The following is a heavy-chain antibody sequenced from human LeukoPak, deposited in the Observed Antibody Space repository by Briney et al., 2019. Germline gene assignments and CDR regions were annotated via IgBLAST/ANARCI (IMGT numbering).Heavy chain of an antibody. CDR3: ARGYYYDSSGYYTSRATELDY. V-gene: IGHV4-59*12. CDR1: GGPISSYY. Sequence: SETLSLTCTVSGGPISSYYWTWIRQPPGKGLEWIGYIYYSGSTNYNPSLKSRVTISVDTSKNQFSLKLSSVTAADTAVYYCARGYYYDSSGYYTSRATELDYWGQGTLVTVSS. D-gene: IGHD3-22*01. J-gene: IGHJ4*02. CDR2: IYYSGST.